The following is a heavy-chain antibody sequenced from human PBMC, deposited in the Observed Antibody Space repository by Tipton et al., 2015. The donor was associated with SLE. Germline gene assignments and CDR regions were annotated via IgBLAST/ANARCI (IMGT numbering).Heavy chain of an antibody. CDR2: ISWNSGRI. D-gene: IGHD2-15*01. CDR1: GFTFDDYA. V-gene: IGHV3-9*01. J-gene: IGHJ6*04. Sequence: SLRLSCAASGFTFDDYAMHWVRQAPGKGLEWVSVISWNSGRIGYADSVKGRFTISRDNAKNSLYLQMNSLRAEDTALYYCASELLPNYGMDVWGKGTTVTVSS. CDR3: ASELLPNYGMDV.